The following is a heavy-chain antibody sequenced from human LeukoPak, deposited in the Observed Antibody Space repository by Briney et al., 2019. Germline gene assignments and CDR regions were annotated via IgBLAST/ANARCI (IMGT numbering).Heavy chain of an antibody. J-gene: IGHJ3*02. V-gene: IGHV3-23*01. D-gene: IGHD2-15*01. Sequence: GGSLGLSCAASGFTFSSYAMSWVRQAPGKGLEWVSAISGSGGSTYYADSVKGRFTISRDNSKNTLYLQMNSLRAEDTAVYYCALDCSGGSCYLGRAFDIWGQGTMVTVSS. CDR2: ISGSGGST. CDR3: ALDCSGGSCYLGRAFDI. CDR1: GFTFSSYA.